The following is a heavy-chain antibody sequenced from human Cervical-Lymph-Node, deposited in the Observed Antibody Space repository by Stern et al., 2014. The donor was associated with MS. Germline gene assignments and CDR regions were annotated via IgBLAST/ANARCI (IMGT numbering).Heavy chain of an antibody. CDR2: INPNGGGT. J-gene: IGHJ6*02. CDR1: GYTFTGYY. Sequence: VQLVESGAEVKKPGASVKVSCKASGYTFTGYYMHWVRQAPGQGLEWMGRINPNGGGTNYAQKFQGRVTMTRDTSISTAYMELSRLRSDDTAVYYCARSNYCSGGSCYYYYGMDVWGQGTTVTVSS. D-gene: IGHD2-15*01. CDR3: ARSNYCSGGSCYYYYGMDV. V-gene: IGHV1-2*06.